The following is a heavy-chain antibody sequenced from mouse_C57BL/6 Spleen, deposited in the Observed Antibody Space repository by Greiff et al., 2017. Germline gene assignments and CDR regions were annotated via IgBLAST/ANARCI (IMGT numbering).Heavy chain of an antibody. CDR2: IWSDGST. CDR3: DRHRGNYGYFDD. CDR1: GFSFTSYG. D-gene: IGHD3-3*01. Sequence: VQLVESGPGLVAPSQSLSISCTVSGFSFTSYGVHWVRQPPGKGLEWLVVIWSDGSTTDNSALKSRLSISKDDSTSQVFLKMNSLQTDDTAMYYCDRHRGNYGYFDDWGTGTPVTVSA. V-gene: IGHV2-6-1*01. J-gene: IGHJ1*03.